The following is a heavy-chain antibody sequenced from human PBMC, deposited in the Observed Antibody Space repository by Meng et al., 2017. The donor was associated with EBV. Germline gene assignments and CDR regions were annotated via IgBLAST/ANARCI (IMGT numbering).Heavy chain of an antibody. CDR2: INTNTGNP. Sequence: QVQLVESWSELKKPGASVKVSCKASGDTFTSYAMNWVRQAPGQGLEWMGWINTNTGNPTYAQGFTGRFVFSLDTSVSTAYLQISSLKAEDTAVYYCAREGVGYYDSSGLSSYFDYWGQGTLVTVSS. D-gene: IGHD3-22*01. V-gene: IGHV7-4-1*02. J-gene: IGHJ4*02. CDR1: GDTFTSYA. CDR3: AREGVGYYDSSGLSSYFDY.